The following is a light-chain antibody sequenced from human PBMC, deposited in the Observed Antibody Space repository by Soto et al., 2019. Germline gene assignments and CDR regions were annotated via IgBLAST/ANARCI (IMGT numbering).Light chain of an antibody. CDR2: GAF. J-gene: IGKJ5*01. Sequence: PGERATLSCRATPSVTNYLAWYQQKPGQAPRLLIYGAFNRATGIPARFSGSGSGTDFTLTISSLEPEDFAVYYCQQRNIWPPVTFGQGTRLEIK. CDR3: QQRNIWPPVT. CDR1: PSVTNY. V-gene: IGKV3-11*01.